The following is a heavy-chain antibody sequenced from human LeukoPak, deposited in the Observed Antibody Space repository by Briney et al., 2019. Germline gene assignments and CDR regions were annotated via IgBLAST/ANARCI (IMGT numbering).Heavy chain of an antibody. V-gene: IGHV1-2*02. CDR1: GYTFTGYY. J-gene: IGHJ5*02. CDR2: INPNSGGT. Sequence: ASVKVSCKASGYTFTGYYMHWVRQAPGQGLEWMGWINPNSGGTNYAQKIQGRVTMTRDTSISTAYMELSRLRSDDTAVYYCARGDYCSSTSCSQDYNWFDPWGQGTQVTVSS. CDR3: ARGDYCSSTSCSQDYNWFDP. D-gene: IGHD2-2*01.